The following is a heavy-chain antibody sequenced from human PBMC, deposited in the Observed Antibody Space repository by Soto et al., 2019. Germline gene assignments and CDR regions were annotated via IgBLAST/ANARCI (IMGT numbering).Heavy chain of an antibody. D-gene: IGHD1-1*01. CDR2: IYATGPT. V-gene: IGHV4-4*07. J-gene: IGHJ5*02. CDR1: GASISGFY. CDR3: VRDGTKTLRDWFDP. Sequence: PSETLSLTCTVSGASISGFYWSWIRKSAGKGLEWIGRIYATGPTDHNPSLKSRVMMSVDTSKKQFSLKLRSVTAADRAVYYCVRDGTKTLRDWFDPWGQGISVTVS.